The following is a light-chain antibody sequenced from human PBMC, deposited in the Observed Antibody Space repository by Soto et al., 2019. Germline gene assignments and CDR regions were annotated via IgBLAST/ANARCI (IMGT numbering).Light chain of an antibody. Sequence: EIVLTQSPGTLSLSPGERATLSCRASQSIDSKYLGWYQQKPGQTPRLLISGASSRATGIPDRFSGSGSGTHFTLPISRLELEDFAVYYCQHYGTSPGTFGQGTKVDIK. V-gene: IGKV3-20*01. J-gene: IGKJ1*01. CDR2: GAS. CDR3: QHYGTSPGT. CDR1: QSIDSKY.